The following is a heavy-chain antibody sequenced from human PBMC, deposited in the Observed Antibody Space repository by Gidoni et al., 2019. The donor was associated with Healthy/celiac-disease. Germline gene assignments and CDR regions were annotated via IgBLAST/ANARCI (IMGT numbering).Heavy chain of an antibody. Sequence: QVQLVESGGGVVQPGRSLRLSCDASGFTFSSYGMHWVRQAPGKGLEWVAVLWYDGSNKYYAASVKGRFTISRDNSKNTLYLQMNSLRAEDTAVYYCAREGRYCSGGSSFDYWGQGTLVTVSS. CDR1: GFTFSSYG. D-gene: IGHD2-15*01. J-gene: IGHJ4*02. CDR3: AREGRYCSGGSSFDY. V-gene: IGHV3-33*01. CDR2: LWYDGSNK.